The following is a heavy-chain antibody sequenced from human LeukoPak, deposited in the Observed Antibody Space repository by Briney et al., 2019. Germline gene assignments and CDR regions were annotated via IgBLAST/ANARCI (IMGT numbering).Heavy chain of an antibody. CDR3: ARGGGLDV. CDR1: GFTFSSYW. D-gene: IGHD3-16*01. V-gene: IGHV3-7*03. Sequence: GGSLRLSCAASGFTFSSYWMNWARQAPGKGLEWVASINHNGNVNYYVDSVKGRFTISRDNAKNSLNLQMSNLSAEDTAVYFCARGGGLDVWGQGATVTVSS. CDR2: INHNGNVN. J-gene: IGHJ6*02.